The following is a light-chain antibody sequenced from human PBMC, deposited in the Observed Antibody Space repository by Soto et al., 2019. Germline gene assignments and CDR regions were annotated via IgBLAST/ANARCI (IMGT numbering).Light chain of an antibody. CDR3: QQYRSWPRT. Sequence: EIVLTQSPATLSLSPGERATLSCRASQSVSSYLAWYQQKPGQAPRVLIYDASNRATGIPARFSGSGSGTEFTLTISSLQSEDFAVYYCQQYRSWPRTFGQGTKVDIK. CDR2: DAS. CDR1: QSVSSY. J-gene: IGKJ1*01. V-gene: IGKV3-11*01.